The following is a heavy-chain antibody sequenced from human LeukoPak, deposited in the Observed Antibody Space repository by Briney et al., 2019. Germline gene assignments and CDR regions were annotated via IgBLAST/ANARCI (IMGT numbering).Heavy chain of an antibody. CDR2: IGTAGDT. CDR3: ARAPAYGGDYSYYFDY. D-gene: IGHD4-17*01. V-gene: IGHV3-13*01. J-gene: IGHJ4*02. CDR1: GFTFSNYD. Sequence: GGSLRLSCAASGFTFSNYDMHWVRQATGKGLEWVSAIGTAGDTYYPGSVKGRFTISRENAKNSLYLQMNSLRAGDTAVYYCARAPAYGGDYSYYFDYWGQGTLVTVSS.